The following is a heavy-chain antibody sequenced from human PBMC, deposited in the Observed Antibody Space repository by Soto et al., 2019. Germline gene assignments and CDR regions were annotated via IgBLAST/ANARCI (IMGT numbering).Heavy chain of an antibody. Sequence: SVKVSCKASGGTFSSYAISWVRQAPGQGLEWMGGIIPIFGTANYAQKFQGRVTMTTDTSTSTAYMELRSLRSDDTAVYYCARGGDYYDSSGYYADYFDYWGQGTLVTVSS. J-gene: IGHJ4*02. V-gene: IGHV1-69*05. CDR2: IIPIFGTA. CDR1: GGTFSSYA. CDR3: ARGGDYYDSSGYYADYFDY. D-gene: IGHD3-22*01.